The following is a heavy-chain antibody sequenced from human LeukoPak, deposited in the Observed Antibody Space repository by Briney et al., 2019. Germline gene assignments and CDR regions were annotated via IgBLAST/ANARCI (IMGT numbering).Heavy chain of an antibody. CDR1: GGSISSYY. V-gene: IGHV4-59*01. J-gene: IGHJ6*03. Sequence: SETLSLTCTVSGGSISSYYWSWIRQPPGKGLEWIGYIYYSGSTNYNPSLKSRVTISVDTSKNQFSLKLSSVTAADTAVYYCAISGSYFPYYYYYMDVWGKGTTVTVSS. D-gene: IGHD1-26*01. CDR3: AISGSYFPYYYYYMDV. CDR2: IYYSGST.